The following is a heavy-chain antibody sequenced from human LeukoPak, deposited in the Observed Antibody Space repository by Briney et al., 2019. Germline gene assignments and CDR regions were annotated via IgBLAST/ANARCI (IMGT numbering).Heavy chain of an antibody. CDR1: GGSISSGSYY. CDR2: IYTSGST. CDR3: ARVRLGDYYFDY. V-gene: IGHV4-61*02. J-gene: IGHJ4*02. Sequence: PSQTLSLTCTVSGGSISSGSYYWSWIRQPAGKGLEWIGRIYTSGSTNYNPSLKSRVTISVDTSKNQFSLKLSSVTAADTAVYYCARVRLGDYYFDYWGQGTLVTVSS. D-gene: IGHD2-21*01.